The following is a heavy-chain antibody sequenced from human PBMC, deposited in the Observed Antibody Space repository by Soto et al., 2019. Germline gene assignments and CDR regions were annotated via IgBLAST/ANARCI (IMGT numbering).Heavy chain of an antibody. CDR3: VKDDGGYPSTAPH. V-gene: IGHV3-23*01. CDR1: GITISNYP. J-gene: IGHJ4*02. D-gene: IGHD3-22*01. Sequence: EVQLLESGGGLVQPGGSLRLSCAASGITISNYPMSWVRQAPGKGLDRVSGISGSGARTYYGNSAKGRFTISKDISKNSLSLQLARLGAADRAVYFCVKDDGGYPSTAPHWGQGALVSVSS. CDR2: ISGSGART.